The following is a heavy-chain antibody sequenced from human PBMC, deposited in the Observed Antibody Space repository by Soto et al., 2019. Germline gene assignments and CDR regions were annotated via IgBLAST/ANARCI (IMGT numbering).Heavy chain of an antibody. Sequence: VGSLRLSCAASGFTFSTYALSWVRQAPGKGLEWVSSISANGQGIYYTGSVRGRFTISRDNPKNTIFLHMDSLRAEDTAVYYCAKDRNYPRDQFHYWGQGTLVTVSS. J-gene: IGHJ4*02. CDR2: ISANGQGI. CDR3: AKDRNYPRDQFHY. D-gene: IGHD1-7*01. CDR1: GFTFSTYA. V-gene: IGHV3-23*01.